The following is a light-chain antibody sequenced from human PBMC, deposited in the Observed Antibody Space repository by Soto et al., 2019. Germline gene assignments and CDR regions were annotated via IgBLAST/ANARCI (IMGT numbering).Light chain of an antibody. J-gene: IGKJ1*01. V-gene: IGKV1-39*01. CDR2: ATS. Sequence: DIQMIQSPSSLSASVGDRVTITCRASPSVSDYLNWYQQKPGKAPKLLIFATSSLQSGVPSRFSGSASGTDFSLTISSLQPEDFATYYCQQTYTTPWTFGQGTMVEIK. CDR3: QQTYTTPWT. CDR1: PSVSDY.